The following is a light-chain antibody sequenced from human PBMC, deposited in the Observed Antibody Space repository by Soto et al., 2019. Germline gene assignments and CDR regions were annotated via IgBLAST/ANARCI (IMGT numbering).Light chain of an antibody. CDR2: DAS. V-gene: IGKV1-33*01. CDR1: QGINNY. Sequence: DIQMTQSPSSLSASVGDRVTITCQASQGINNYLNWYQQKLGKAPKLLIYDASNLEIGVPSRFSGSASGTDFTLTICSLQPEDIATYYCQQYAKLTYNSGPETKVDIK. CDR3: QQYAKLTYN. J-gene: IGKJ2*01.